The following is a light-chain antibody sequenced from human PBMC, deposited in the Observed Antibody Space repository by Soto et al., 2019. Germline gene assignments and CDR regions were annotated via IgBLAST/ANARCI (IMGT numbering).Light chain of an antibody. V-gene: IGLV2-23*01. CDR1: SSDVGSYNL. J-gene: IGLJ1*01. CDR2: EGN. Sequence: QSALTQPASVSGSPGQSITISCTGTSSDVGSYNLVSWYQQHPGKAPKLMIYEGNKRASGVSDRFSGSEAANTAFLTISGRQAEDEADYCCYTYAGTNTLVFGTGTKLTVL. CDR3: YTYAGTNTLV.